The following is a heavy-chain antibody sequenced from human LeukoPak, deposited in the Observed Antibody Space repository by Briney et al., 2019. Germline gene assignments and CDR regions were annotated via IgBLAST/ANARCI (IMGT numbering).Heavy chain of an antibody. Sequence: ATVKVSCKASGYTFTSYGISWVRQAPGQGLEWMGWISAYNGNTNYAQKLQGRVTMTTDTSTSTAYMELRSLRSDDTAVYYCARARGGSYSANYFDYWGQGTLVTVSS. CDR3: ARARGGSYSANYFDY. D-gene: IGHD1-26*01. J-gene: IGHJ4*02. CDR2: ISAYNGNT. V-gene: IGHV1-18*01. CDR1: GYTFTSYG.